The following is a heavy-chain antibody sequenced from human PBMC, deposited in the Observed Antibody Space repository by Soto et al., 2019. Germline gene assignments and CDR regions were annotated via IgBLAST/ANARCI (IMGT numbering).Heavy chain of an antibody. CDR2: INPDGRGT. J-gene: IGHJ2*01. CDR3: ARVGQGAWYFDL. CDR1: GFTFSSYW. Sequence: EVQLVESGGGLVQPGGSLTLSCAASGFTFSSYWMHWVRQAPGKGVVWVSRINPDGRGTNYADSKKGRFTTSRDNAKNTLYLQMNSLRPEDTAVYYCARVGQGAWYFDLWGRGTLVTVSS. D-gene: IGHD1-26*01. V-gene: IGHV3-74*01.